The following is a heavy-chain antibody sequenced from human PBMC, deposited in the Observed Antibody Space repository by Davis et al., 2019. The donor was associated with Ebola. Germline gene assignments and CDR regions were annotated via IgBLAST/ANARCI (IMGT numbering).Heavy chain of an antibody. CDR2: ISTTGDTI. D-gene: IGHD3-10*01. Sequence: GESLKISCAASGFTFSSYAMSWVRQAPGKGLEWLSYISTTGDTIYYADSVKGRFTISRDNAKNSLYLQMNSLRAEDTAVYYCARSLVWVQGVRRRYYGMDVWGQGTTVTVSS. CDR1: GFTFSSYA. V-gene: IGHV3-48*04. CDR3: ARSLVWVQGVRRRYYGMDV. J-gene: IGHJ6*02.